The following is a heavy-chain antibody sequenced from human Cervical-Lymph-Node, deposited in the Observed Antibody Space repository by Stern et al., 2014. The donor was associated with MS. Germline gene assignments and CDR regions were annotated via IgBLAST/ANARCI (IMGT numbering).Heavy chain of an antibody. CDR3: ARRASGYYFDS. V-gene: IGHV4-4*02. CDR2: VFLSVRT. Sequence: QLQESGPGLVKPSGTLSLTCAVSGGSITSSHWWSWVRQPPGKGLEWIGEVFLSVRTNYNSSLKKRLSVSLDKSKKPFYPSLKSVTAADTAVYYCARRASGYYFDSWGQGTLVTVSS. D-gene: IGHD3-10*01. J-gene: IGHJ4*02. CDR1: GGSITSSHW.